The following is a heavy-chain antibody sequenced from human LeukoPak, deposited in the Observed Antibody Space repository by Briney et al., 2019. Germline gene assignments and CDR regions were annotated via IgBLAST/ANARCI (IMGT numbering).Heavy chain of an antibody. CDR3: ARLNYYDSSGSYNWFDP. CDR1: GGSISSYY. D-gene: IGHD3-22*01. CDR2: IYYSGST. V-gene: IGHV4-59*08. Sequence: SETLSLTCTVSGGSISSYYWSWIRQPPGKGLEWIGYIYYSGSTNYNPSLKSRVTISVDTSKNQFSLKLSSVTAADTAVYYCARLNYYDSSGSYNWFDPWGQGTLVTVSS. J-gene: IGHJ5*02.